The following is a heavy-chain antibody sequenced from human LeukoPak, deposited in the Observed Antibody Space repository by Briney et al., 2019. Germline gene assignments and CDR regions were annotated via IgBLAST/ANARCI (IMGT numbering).Heavy chain of an antibody. CDR2: IGGSGDNT. V-gene: IGHV3-23*01. D-gene: IGHD3-10*01. Sequence: GGSLRLSCAASKYTFSSYAMTWVRQAPGKGLEWVSAIGGSGDNTYYADSVKGRFTISRDNSKNTLYLQMNSLRAEDTAVYYCAKDGLYGSGSYLLHYYFDYWGQGTLVTVSS. CDR3: AKDGLYGSGSYLLHYYFDY. CDR1: KYTFSSYA. J-gene: IGHJ4*02.